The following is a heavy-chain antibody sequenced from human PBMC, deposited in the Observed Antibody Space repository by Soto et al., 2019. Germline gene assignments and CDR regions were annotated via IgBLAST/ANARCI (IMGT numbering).Heavy chain of an antibody. CDR2: IIPLSGTS. J-gene: IGHJ5*02. V-gene: IGHV1-69*06. CDR3: ARVSRWLQFKDWFDP. Sequence: SVKVSCKASGGTFSSYAINWVRQTPGQGLEWMGGIIPLSGTSNYAQKFQGRVSITADKLTSTAYMELSSLRSDDTAVYYCARVSRWLQFKDWFDPWGQGTLVTVSS. CDR1: GGTFSSYA. D-gene: IGHD5-12*01.